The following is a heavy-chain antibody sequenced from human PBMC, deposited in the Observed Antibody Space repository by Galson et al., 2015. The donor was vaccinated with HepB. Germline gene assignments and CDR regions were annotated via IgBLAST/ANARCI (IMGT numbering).Heavy chain of an antibody. CDR3: ASPPDYGDY. Sequence: LSLTCTVSGVSIGTYYWSWFRQSPGKRMEWLGYIYSDGTTTYSPSLKSRISISVDTAKRRLSLTVRSVTAADTAVYSCASPPDYGDYWGQGTLVTVSS. J-gene: IGHJ4*01. CDR1: GVSIGTYY. V-gene: IGHV4-4*09. CDR2: IYSDGTT.